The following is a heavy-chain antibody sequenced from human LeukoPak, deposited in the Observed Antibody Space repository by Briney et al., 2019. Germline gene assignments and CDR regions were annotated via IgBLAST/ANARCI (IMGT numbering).Heavy chain of an antibody. CDR1: GYTFTSYY. V-gene: IGHV1-46*01. D-gene: IGHD3-22*01. CDR3: AGGHDSSGYYDYYYGMDV. J-gene: IGHJ6*02. Sequence: ASVKVSCKASGYTFTSYYMHWVRQAPGQGLEWMGIINPSGDSTSYAQKFQGRVTMTRDTSTSTVYMELSSLRSEDTAVYYCAGGHDSSGYYDYYYGMDVWGQGTTVTVSS. CDR2: INPSGDST.